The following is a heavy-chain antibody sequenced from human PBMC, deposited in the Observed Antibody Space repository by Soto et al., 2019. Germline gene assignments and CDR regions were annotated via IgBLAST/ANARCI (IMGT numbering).Heavy chain of an antibody. Sequence: SETLSLTCTVSGGSVSSGSYYWSWIRQPPGKGLGWIGYIYYSGSTNYNPSLKSRVTISVDTSKNQFSLKLSSVTAADTAVYYCARVGPEMATITRYYYYGMDVWGQGTTVTVSS. V-gene: IGHV4-61*01. CDR3: ARVGPEMATITRYYYYGMDV. CDR2: IYYSGST. CDR1: GGSVSSGSYY. D-gene: IGHD5-12*01. J-gene: IGHJ6*02.